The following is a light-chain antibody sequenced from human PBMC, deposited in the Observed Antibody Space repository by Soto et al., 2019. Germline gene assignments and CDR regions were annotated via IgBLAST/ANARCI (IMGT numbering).Light chain of an antibody. J-gene: IGLJ2*01. CDR1: SSDVGSYNR. CDR2: EVS. CDR3: SSYTSSSIWL. V-gene: IGLV2-18*02. Sequence: QSALTQPPSVSGSPGQSVTISCTGTSSDVGSYNRVSWYQQPPGTAPKLMIYEVSNRPSGVPDRFSGSKSGNTASLTISGHPAEDADDYYCSSYTSSSIWLFGGGTKLTVL.